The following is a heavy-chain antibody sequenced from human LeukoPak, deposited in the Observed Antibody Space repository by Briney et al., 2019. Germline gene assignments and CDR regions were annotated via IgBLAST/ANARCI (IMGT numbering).Heavy chain of an antibody. CDR1: GGSISSSSYY. D-gene: IGHD3-22*01. CDR3: ASDSSGPDAFDI. J-gene: IGHJ3*02. V-gene: IGHV4-39*07. CDR2: IYYSGST. Sequence: SETLSLTCTVSGGSISSSSYYWGWIRQPPGKGLEWIGSIYYSGSTYYNPSLKSRVTISVDTSKNQFSLKLSSVTAADTAVHYCASDSSGPDAFDIWGQGTMVTVSS.